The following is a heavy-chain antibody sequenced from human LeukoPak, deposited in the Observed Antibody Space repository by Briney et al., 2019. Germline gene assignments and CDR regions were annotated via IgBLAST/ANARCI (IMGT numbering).Heavy chain of an antibody. V-gene: IGHV4-59*08. CDR3: ARTMVRGVAPLGYYYYGMDV. D-gene: IGHD3-10*01. CDR1: GGSISSYY. CDR2: IYYSGST. Sequence: SETLSLTCTVSGGSISSYYWSWIRQPPGKGLEWIGYIYYSGSTNYNPSLKSRVTISVDTSKNQFSLKLSSVTAADTAVYYCARTMVRGVAPLGYYYYGMDVWGQGTTVTVSS. J-gene: IGHJ6*02.